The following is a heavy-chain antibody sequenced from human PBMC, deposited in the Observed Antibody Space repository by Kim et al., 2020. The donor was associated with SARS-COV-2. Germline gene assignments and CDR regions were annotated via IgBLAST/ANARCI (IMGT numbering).Heavy chain of an antibody. J-gene: IGHJ3*02. Sequence: GGSLRLSCTASGFTFGDYAMSWVRQAPGKGLEWVGFIRSKAYGGTTEYAASVKGRFTISRDDSKSIAYLQMNSLKTEDTAVYYCTRVQPLWFGDRSGAFDIWGQGTMVTVSS. CDR3: TRVQPLWFGDRSGAFDI. V-gene: IGHV3-49*04. CDR2: IRSKAYGGTT. D-gene: IGHD3-10*01. CDR1: GFTFGDYA.